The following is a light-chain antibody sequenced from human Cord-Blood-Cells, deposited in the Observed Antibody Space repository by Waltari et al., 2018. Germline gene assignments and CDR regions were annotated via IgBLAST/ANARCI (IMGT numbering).Light chain of an antibody. Sequence: HSALTHPASVSGSPGQSITIPCTGTSSDVGGYNYVSWYQQHPGKAPKLMIYEVINRPSGVSNRFSGSKSGNTASLTISGLQAEDEADYYCSSYTSSSTLVFGGGTKLTVL. CDR3: SSYTSSSTLV. V-gene: IGLV2-14*01. J-gene: IGLJ2*01. CDR2: EVI. CDR1: SSDVGGYNY.